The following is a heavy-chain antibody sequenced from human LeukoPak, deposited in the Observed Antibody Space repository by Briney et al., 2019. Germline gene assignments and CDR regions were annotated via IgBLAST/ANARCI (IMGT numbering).Heavy chain of an antibody. V-gene: IGHV4-59*08. CDR3: AVGYSSGWYGY. Sequence: SETLSLTCTVSGGSISSYYWSWIRQPPGKGLEWIGYIYYSGSTNYNPSLKSRVTISVDTSKNQFSLKLSSATAADTAVYYCAVGYSSGWYGYWGQGTLVTVSS. CDR1: GGSISSYY. D-gene: IGHD6-19*01. J-gene: IGHJ4*02. CDR2: IYYSGST.